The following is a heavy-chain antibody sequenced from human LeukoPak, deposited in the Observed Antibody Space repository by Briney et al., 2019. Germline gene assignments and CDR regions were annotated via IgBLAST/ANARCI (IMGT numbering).Heavy chain of an antibody. CDR3: ANLGYYNYGMDV. Sequence: SETLSLTCTVSGGSISITTYYWGWIRQPPGKGLEWIGTIYFSGSTYYNPSHKRRVTISVDTYKNQFSLTMSSVTAADTAVYYCANLGYYNYGMDVWGQGTTVTVSS. V-gene: IGHV4-39*01. CDR1: GGSISITTYY. J-gene: IGHJ6*02. CDR2: IYFSGST.